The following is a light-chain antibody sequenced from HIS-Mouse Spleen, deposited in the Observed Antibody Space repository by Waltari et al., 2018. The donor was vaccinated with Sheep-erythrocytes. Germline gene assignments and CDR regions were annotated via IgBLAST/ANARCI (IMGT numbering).Light chain of an antibody. CDR3: QVWKV. Sequence: SYELTQPPSVSVSPGQTASITCSGDKFGDKYACWYQQKPGQSPVLVIYQDSKRPSGIPERFSGSNSGNTATLTISRVEAGDEADYYCQVWKVFGGGTKLTVL. V-gene: IGLV3-1*01. CDR1: KFGDKY. J-gene: IGLJ2*01. CDR2: QDS.